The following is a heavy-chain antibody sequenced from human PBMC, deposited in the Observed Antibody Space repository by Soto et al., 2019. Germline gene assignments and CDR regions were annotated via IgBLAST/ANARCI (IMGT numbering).Heavy chain of an antibody. J-gene: IGHJ5*02. CDR1: GGSISSSSYY. CDR3: ARPLSVEAYCSGGSCYSANNWFDP. V-gene: IGHV4-39*01. D-gene: IGHD2-15*01. CDR2: IYYSGST. Sequence: QLQLQESGPGLVKPSETLSLTCTVSGGSISSSSYYWGWIRQPPGKGLEWIGSIYYSGSTYYNPSLKSRVTISVDTSKTQFSLKLSSVTAADTAVYYCARPLSVEAYCSGGSCYSANNWFDPWGQGTLVTVSS.